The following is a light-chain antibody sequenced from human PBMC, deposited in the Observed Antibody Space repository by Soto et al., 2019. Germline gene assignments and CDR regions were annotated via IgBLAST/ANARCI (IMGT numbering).Light chain of an antibody. Sequence: QSVLTQPPSASGTPGQRVTISCSGSSSNIGSNAVNWYQQLPGTAPKLLIHSNNQRPSGVPDRFSGSKSGTSASLAISGLQSEDEADYYCAAWDDSLNGPVFGGATKLTVL. CDR2: SNN. J-gene: IGLJ2*01. V-gene: IGLV1-44*01. CDR3: AAWDDSLNGPV. CDR1: SSNIGSNA.